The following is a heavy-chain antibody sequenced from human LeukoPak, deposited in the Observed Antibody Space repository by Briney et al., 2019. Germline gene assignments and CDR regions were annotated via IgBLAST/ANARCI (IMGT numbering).Heavy chain of an antibody. CDR3: ARRPIAAAGNWFDP. CDR2: ISSSSSYI. V-gene: IGHV3-21*01. CDR1: GFTFSSYS. D-gene: IGHD6-13*01. Sequence: GGSLRLSCAASGFTFSSYSMNWVRQAPGKGLEWVSSISSSSSYIYYADSVKGRFTISRDNAKNSLYLQMNSLRAEDTAVYYCARRPIAAAGNWFDPWGQGTLVTVS. J-gene: IGHJ5*02.